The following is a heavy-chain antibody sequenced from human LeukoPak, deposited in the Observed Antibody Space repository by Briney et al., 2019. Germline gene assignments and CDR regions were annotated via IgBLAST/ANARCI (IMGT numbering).Heavy chain of an antibody. Sequence: ASVKLSCKASGYTFTIYAMNWVRQAPGQALEWMGWINTNTGNPTYAQGFTGRFVFSLDTSVSTAYLQISSLDAEDTAVYYCARGPFPQIVATAQGYWGQGTLVSVSS. J-gene: IGHJ4*02. CDR3: ARGPFPQIVATAQGY. V-gene: IGHV7-4-1*02. CDR1: GYTFTIYA. D-gene: IGHD5-12*01. CDR2: INTNTGNP.